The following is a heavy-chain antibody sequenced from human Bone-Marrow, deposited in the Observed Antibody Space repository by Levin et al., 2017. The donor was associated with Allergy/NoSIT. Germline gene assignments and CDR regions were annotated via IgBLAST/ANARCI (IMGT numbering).Heavy chain of an antibody. Sequence: GGSLRLSCVASGFTFSTYSMNWVRQAPGKGLEWVSYISSSSSTIFYADSVKGRFTISRDNAKNSLYLQMNSLRDEDTAVYYCGRGGAHDLWTKTDYWGQGSLVTVSS. D-gene: IGHD3-3*01. V-gene: IGHV3-48*02. CDR1: GFTFSTYS. J-gene: IGHJ4*02. CDR3: GRGGAHDLWTKTDY. CDR2: ISSSSSTI.